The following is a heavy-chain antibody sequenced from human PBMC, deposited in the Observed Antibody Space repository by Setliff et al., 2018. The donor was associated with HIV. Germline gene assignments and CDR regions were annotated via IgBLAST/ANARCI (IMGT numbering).Heavy chain of an antibody. D-gene: IGHD3-16*01. CDR2: IHSSGST. CDR3: SRGSYYMDV. CDR1: SGSVGGYY. J-gene: IGHJ6*03. V-gene: IGHV4-59*08. Sequence: SETLSLTCSVSSGSVGGYYWGWIRQPPGKKLEWIGYIHSSGSTIYSASLKSRVSISVDTSKNQVSLRLSSVTAADTAVYHCSRGSYYMDVWGKGTTVTVSS.